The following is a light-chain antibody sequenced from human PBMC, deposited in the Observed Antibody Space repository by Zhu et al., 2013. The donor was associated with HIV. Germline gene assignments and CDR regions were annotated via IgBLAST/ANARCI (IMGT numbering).Light chain of an antibody. CDR1: LSITTS. V-gene: IGKV1-5*03. CDR2: EAS. J-gene: IGKJ1*01. Sequence: DVQMTQSPSTLSASVGDRVSITCRASLSITTSLAWYQHKPGKAPKLLISEASHLESGVPSRFSGRGSGTEFTLTINSLQPDDFATYYCQQYNGYSTFGQGTQVEI. CDR3: QQYNGYST.